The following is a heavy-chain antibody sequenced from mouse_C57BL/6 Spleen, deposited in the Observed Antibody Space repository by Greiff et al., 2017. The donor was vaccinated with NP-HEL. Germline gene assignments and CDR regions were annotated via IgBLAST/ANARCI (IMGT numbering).Heavy chain of an antibody. D-gene: IGHD1-1*01. CDR3: ARWHYGSSPYCDV. V-gene: IGHV1-81*01. CDR2: IYPRSGNT. CDR1: GYTFTSYG. J-gene: IGHJ1*03. Sequence: QVQLQQSGAELARPGASVKLSCKASGYTFTSYGISWVKQRTGQGLEWIGEIYPRSGNTYYNEKFKGKATLTADKSSSTAYMELRSLTSEDSAVYFCARWHYGSSPYCDVWGTGTTVTVSS.